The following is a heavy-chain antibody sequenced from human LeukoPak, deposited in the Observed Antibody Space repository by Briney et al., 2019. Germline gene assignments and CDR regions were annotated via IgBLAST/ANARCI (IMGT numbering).Heavy chain of an antibody. J-gene: IGHJ4*02. CDR1: GGSISSGGYY. V-gene: IGHV4-39*01. D-gene: IGHD1/OR15-1a*01. Sequence: PSETLSLTCTVSGGSISSGGYYWSWIRQPPGKGLEWIGEINHSGSTNYNPSLKSRVTISVDTSKNQFSLKLSSVTAADTAVYYCARHIETHITGTTFDWGQGTLVTVSS. CDR2: INHSGST. CDR3: ARHIETHITGTTFD.